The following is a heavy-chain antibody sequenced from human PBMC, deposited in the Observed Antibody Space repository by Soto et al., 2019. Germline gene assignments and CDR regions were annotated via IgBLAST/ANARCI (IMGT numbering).Heavy chain of an antibody. Sequence: ASVKVSCKASGYTFTSYGISWVRQAPGQGLEWMGWISAYNGNTNYAQKLQGRVTMTTDTSTSTAYMELRSLRSDDTAVYYCARDKILDNILVVKKYYYYGMDVWGQGTTVTVSS. CDR3: ARDKILDNILVVKKYYYYGMDV. V-gene: IGHV1-18*04. CDR2: ISAYNGNT. CDR1: GYTFTSYG. J-gene: IGHJ6*02. D-gene: IGHD2-21*01.